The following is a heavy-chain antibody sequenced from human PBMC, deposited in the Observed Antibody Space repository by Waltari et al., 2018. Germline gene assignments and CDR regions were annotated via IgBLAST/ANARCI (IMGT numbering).Heavy chain of an antibody. J-gene: IGHJ6*02. CDR1: GGSVGGYY. V-gene: IGHV4-34*01. D-gene: IGHD5-18*01. CDR3: ARLGGYSYGYLGYYYGMDV. CDR2: INHSGST. Sequence: QVQRQQWGAGLVRPSETLSLTSAVDGGSVGGYYWSGIRERPGKGLEWIGEINHSGSTNYNPSLKSRVTISVDTSKNQFSLKLSSVTAADTAVYYCARLGGYSYGYLGYYYGMDVWGQGTTVTVSS.